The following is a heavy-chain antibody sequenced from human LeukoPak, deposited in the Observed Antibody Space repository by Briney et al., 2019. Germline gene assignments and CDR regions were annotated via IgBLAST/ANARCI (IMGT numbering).Heavy chain of an antibody. V-gene: IGHV4-39*07. D-gene: IGHD5-18*01. CDR3: ARSIQLWLRGYWFDP. CDR2: IYYSGST. CDR1: GGSISSSSYY. Sequence: SETLSLTCTVSGGSISSSSYYWGWIRQPPGKGLEWIGSIYYSGSTYYNPSLKSRVTISVDTSKNQFSLKLSSVTAADTAVYYCARSIQLWLRGYWFDPWGQGTLVTVSS. J-gene: IGHJ5*02.